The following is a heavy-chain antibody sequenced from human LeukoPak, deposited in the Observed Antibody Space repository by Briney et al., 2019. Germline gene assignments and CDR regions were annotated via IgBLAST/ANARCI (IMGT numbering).Heavy chain of an antibody. Sequence: PSETLSLTCAVYGGSFSGYYWSWIRQPPGKGLEWIGEINHSGSTNYNPSLESRVTISVDTSKNQFSLKLSSVTAADTAVYYCARFGYYDSSGYTDAFDIWGQGTMVTVSS. D-gene: IGHD3-22*01. CDR3: ARFGYYDSSGYTDAFDI. CDR1: GGSFSGYY. CDR2: INHSGST. J-gene: IGHJ3*02. V-gene: IGHV4-34*01.